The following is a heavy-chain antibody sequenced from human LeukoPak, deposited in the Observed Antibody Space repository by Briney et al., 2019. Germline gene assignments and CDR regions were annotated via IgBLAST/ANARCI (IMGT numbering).Heavy chain of an antibody. D-gene: IGHD2-21*02. CDR3: ARDFTHIVVVTSIRHGEGAFDL. CDR2: INPSGGVT. CDR1: GYPFTTYY. V-gene: IGHV1-46*01. Sequence: ASVKVSCKASGYPFTTYYIHWVRQAPGQGLEWMGEINPSGGVTSHAQKFQGRINMTRDTATSTVYMELSSLRSEDTAVYYCARDFTHIVVVTSIRHGEGAFDLWGQGTMVTVFS. J-gene: IGHJ3*01.